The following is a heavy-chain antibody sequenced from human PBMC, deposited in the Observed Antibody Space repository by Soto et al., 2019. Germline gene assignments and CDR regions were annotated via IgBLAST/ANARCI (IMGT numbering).Heavy chain of an antibody. CDR3: ARAVRGSYYDY. Sequence: PSETLSLTCTVSGGSISSYYWSWIRQPPGKGLEWIGNIYYSGSTYYNPSLKSRVTISVDTSKNQFSLKLSSVTAADTAVYYCARAVRGSYYDYWGQGTLVTVSS. J-gene: IGHJ4*02. D-gene: IGHD1-26*01. CDR2: IYYSGST. CDR1: GGSISSYY. V-gene: IGHV4-59*08.